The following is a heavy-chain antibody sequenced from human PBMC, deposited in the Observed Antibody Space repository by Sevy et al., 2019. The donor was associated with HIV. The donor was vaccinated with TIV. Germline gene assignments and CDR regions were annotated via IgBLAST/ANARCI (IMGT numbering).Heavy chain of an antibody. D-gene: IGHD1-26*01. CDR1: GFTFSSYA. CDR3: ARDSSDPYEVVIVGATIHDAFDI. CDR2: ISYDGSNK. J-gene: IGHJ3*02. Sequence: GGSLRLSCAASGFTFSSYAMHWVRQAPGKGLEWVAVISYDGSNKYYADSVKGRFTISRDNSKNTLYLQMNSLRAEDTAVYYCARDSSDPYEVVIVGATIHDAFDIWGQGTMVTVSS. V-gene: IGHV3-30-3*01.